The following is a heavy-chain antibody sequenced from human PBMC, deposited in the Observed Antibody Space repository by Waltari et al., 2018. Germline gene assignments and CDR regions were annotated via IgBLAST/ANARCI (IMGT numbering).Heavy chain of an antibody. J-gene: IGHJ4*02. Sequence: EVQLVESGGGLVQPGGSMRLSWSASGFTLSDYWMNWVRQAPGKGLEWVANRKQDGSEKYYVDSVKGRFTISRDNTKNSLYLQMNSLRAEDTAVYYCARVTRNSPPDYWGQGTLVTVSS. CDR2: RKQDGSEK. CDR1: GFTLSDYW. CDR3: ARVTRNSPPDY. D-gene: IGHD2-2*01. V-gene: IGHV3-7*04.